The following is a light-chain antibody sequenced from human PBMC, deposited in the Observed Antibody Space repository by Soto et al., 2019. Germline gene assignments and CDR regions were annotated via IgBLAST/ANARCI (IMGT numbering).Light chain of an antibody. CDR2: AAS. Sequence: DIQMTQSPSSVSASVGDRVTITCRASQGISSWLAWYQQKPGKAPKLLIYAASSLQSGVPSKFSGRGSGTDFTFTLRHPPPQRFATFYCQPAKRFPILFGPGTKVDIK. V-gene: IGKV1-12*01. CDR3: QPAKRFPIL. J-gene: IGKJ3*01. CDR1: QGISSW.